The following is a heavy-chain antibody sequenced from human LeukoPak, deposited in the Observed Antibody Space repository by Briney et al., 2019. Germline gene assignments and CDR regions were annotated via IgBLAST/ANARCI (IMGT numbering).Heavy chain of an antibody. CDR3: AKCHGVVTANGVDDAFDI. CDR2: ISGSGGST. CDR1: GFTFSSYA. Sequence: PGGSLRLSCAASGFTFSSYAMSWVRQAPGKGLEWVSAISGSGGSTYYADSVKGRFTISRDNSKNTLYLQMNSLRAEDTAVYYCAKCHGVVTANGVDDAFDIWGQGTMVTVSS. V-gene: IGHV3-23*01. D-gene: IGHD2-21*02. J-gene: IGHJ3*02.